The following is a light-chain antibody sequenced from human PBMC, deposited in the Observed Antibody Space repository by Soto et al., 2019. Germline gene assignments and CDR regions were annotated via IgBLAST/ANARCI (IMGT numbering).Light chain of an antibody. CDR3: QQRKTWPPIT. V-gene: IGKV3-11*01. Sequence: EIGLTQSPATLSLSPGERATLSCRASQNVERYLAWYQQKPVQAPRLLIYDASNPATGIPARFSGSGSGTDFTLTISSLEPEDFVVYYCQQRKTWPPITFGQGTRLEIK. CDR1: QNVERY. CDR2: DAS. J-gene: IGKJ5*01.